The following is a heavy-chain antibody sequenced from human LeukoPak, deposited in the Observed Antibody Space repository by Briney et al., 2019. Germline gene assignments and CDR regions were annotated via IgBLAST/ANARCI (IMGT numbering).Heavy chain of an antibody. CDR3: ATVRWELKYYFDY. D-gene: IGHD1-26*01. J-gene: IGHJ4*02. V-gene: IGHV1-24*01. CDR1: GYTLTELS. CDR2: FDPEDGET. Sequence: ASVKVSCKVSGYTLTELSMHWVRQAPGKGLEWVGGFDPEDGETIYVQKFQGRVTMTEDTSTDTAYMELISLRSEDTAVSYCATVRWELKYYFDYWGPGTLVPVSS.